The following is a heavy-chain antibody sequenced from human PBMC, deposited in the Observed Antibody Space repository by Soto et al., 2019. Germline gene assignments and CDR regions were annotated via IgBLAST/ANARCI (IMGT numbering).Heavy chain of an antibody. CDR2: IYYSGTT. V-gene: IGHV4-31*03. Sequence: QVQLQESGPGLVKPSQTLSLTCTVSGGSISSGGYYWYWIRQHPGKGLEWIGYIYYSGTTYYNPSLQSRVTISVDPSKNQFSLKLSAVTAADTAVYYCAASCVACGGFNYYGMDVWGQGTTVTVSS. J-gene: IGHJ6*02. CDR3: AASCVACGGFNYYGMDV. D-gene: IGHD2-21*01. CDR1: GGSISSGGYY.